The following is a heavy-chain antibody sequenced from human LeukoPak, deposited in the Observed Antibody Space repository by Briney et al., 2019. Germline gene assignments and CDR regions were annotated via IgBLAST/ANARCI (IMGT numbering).Heavy chain of an antibody. CDR2: INWNGGST. J-gene: IGHJ4*02. V-gene: IGHV3-20*04. CDR3: AREGEYYDSKPSFFDY. CDR1: GFTFDDYG. Sequence: GGSLRLSCAASGFTFDDYGMSWVRQAPGKGLEWVSGINWNGGSTGYADSVKGRFTISRDSAKNSLYLQMNSLRAEDTALYYCAREGEYYDSKPSFFDYWGQGTLVTVSS. D-gene: IGHD3-22*01.